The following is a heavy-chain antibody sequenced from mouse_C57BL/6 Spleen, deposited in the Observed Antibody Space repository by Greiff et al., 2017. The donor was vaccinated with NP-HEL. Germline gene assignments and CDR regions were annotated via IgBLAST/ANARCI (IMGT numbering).Heavy chain of an antibody. CDR2: IDPANGNT. J-gene: IGHJ2*01. Sequence: EVLLVESVAELVRPGASVKLSCTASGFNITNTYMHWVKQRPEQGLEWIGRIDPANGNTKYAPKFQGKATITADTSSNTAYLHLSSLTYEDTDICYSASGGYGSSPFDYWGKGTTLTVSS. CDR3: ASGGYGSSPFDY. D-gene: IGHD1-1*01. V-gene: IGHV14-3*01. CDR1: GFNITNTY.